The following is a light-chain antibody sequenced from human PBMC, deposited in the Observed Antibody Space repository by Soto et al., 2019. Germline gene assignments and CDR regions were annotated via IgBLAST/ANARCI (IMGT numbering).Light chain of an antibody. CDR2: WSS. J-gene: IGKJ4*01. CDR1: QSVLYNSTNKSY. CDR3: QPYYYTPLT. Sequence: IERTQAADSLSLSVGARATIHFKSSQSVLYNSTNKSYLAWYQQRLGQPPQLLIYWSSHRESGVPDRFSGSGSGTHFTLTPSRLQAEDVALYYCQPYYYTPLTLGGGTKVDI. V-gene: IGKV4-1*01.